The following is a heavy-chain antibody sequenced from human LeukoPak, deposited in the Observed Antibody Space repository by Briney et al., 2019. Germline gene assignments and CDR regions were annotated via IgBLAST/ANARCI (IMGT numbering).Heavy chain of an antibody. CDR1: GFTFSTYS. CDR3: AKDRGGYGDFNDAFDI. J-gene: IGHJ3*02. V-gene: IGHV3-21*04. CDR2: ISSRSSYI. Sequence: GGSLRLSCAVSGFTFSTYSMNWVRQAPGKGLEWVSSISSRSSYIYYADSVKGRFTISRDNAKNSLYLQMNSLRAEDTALYYCAKDRGGYGDFNDAFDIWGQGTMVSVSS. D-gene: IGHD4-17*01.